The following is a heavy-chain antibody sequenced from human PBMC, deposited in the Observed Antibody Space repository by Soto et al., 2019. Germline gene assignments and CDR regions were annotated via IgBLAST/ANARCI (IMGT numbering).Heavy chain of an antibody. J-gene: IGHJ6*02. D-gene: IGHD3-16*01. CDR2: ISYDGSNK. CDR3: AKDLGDYYYGMDV. CDR1: GFTFSIYG. V-gene: IGHV3-30*18. Sequence: GGSLRLSCAASGFTFSIYGMHWVRQAPGKGLEWVAVISYDGSNKYYADSVKGRFTISRDNSKNTLYLQMNSLRAEDTAVYYCAKDLGDYYYGMDVWGQGTTVTVSS.